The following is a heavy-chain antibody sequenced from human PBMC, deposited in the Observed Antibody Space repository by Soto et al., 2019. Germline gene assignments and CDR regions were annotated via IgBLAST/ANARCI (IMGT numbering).Heavy chain of an antibody. CDR2: IYYSGRT. Sequence: QVQLQESGPGLVKPSQTLSLTCTVSGGSISSGDYYWSWIRQPPGKGLEWIGYIYYSGRTYYNPSLKSRVTVSVDTSTNQFSLKLSSVTAADTAVYYCASSLVTGTIYYYGMDVWGQGTTVTVSS. CDR1: GGSISSGDYY. V-gene: IGHV4-30-4*01. J-gene: IGHJ6*02. D-gene: IGHD1-20*01. CDR3: ASSLVTGTIYYYGMDV.